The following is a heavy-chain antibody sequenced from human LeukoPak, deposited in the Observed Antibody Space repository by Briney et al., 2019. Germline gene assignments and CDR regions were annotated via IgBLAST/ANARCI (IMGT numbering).Heavy chain of an antibody. CDR2: ISHDGSNK. D-gene: IGHD4/OR15-4a*01. V-gene: IGHV3-30*04. CDR3: ARQDDYSFDY. Sequence: SGRSLRLSCAASGFTFSTFTMHWVRQAPGKGLEWVAVISHDGSNKNYADSVKGRFTISRDNSKNTLYLQMNSLRGEDTALYNCARQDDYSFDYWGQGTLVPVSS. J-gene: IGHJ4*02. CDR1: GFTFSTFT.